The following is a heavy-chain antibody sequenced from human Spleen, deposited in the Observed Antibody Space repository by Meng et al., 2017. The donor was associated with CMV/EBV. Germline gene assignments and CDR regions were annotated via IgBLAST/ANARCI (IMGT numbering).Heavy chain of an antibody. CDR3: ARDLGYCSSTSCRESWFDP. J-gene: IGHJ5*02. Sequence: GSLKISCVASGFTFSSYWMHWVRQAPGKGLVWVSRINSDGSSTSYADSVKGRFTISRDNAKNTLYLQMNSLRAEDTAVYYCARDLGYCSSTSCRESWFDPWGQGTLVTASS. V-gene: IGHV3-74*01. CDR1: GFTFSSYW. CDR2: INSDGSST. D-gene: IGHD2-2*01.